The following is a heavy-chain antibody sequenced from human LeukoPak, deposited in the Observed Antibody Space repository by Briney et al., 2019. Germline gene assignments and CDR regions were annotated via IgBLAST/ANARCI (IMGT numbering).Heavy chain of an antibody. V-gene: IGHV7-4-1*02. Sequence: ASAKVSCKASGYTFTNYAVNWVRQAPGQGLEWMGWINTNTGNPTYAQGFTGRFVFSLDTSVSTAYLQISNLKAEDTAVYYCARQGNDAFDIWGQGTLVTVSS. CDR3: ARQGNDAFDI. CDR2: INTNTGNP. D-gene: IGHD4-23*01. J-gene: IGHJ3*02. CDR1: GYTFTNYA.